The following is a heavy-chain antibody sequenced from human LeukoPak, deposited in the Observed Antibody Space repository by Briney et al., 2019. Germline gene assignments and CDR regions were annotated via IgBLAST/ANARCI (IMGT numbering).Heavy chain of an antibody. V-gene: IGHV1-69*01. D-gene: IGHD3-22*01. CDR1: GGTFSSYA. J-gene: IGHJ4*02. CDR2: IIPIFGTA. Sequence: SVKVSCKASGGTFSSYAVSWVRQAPGQGLEWMGGIIPIFGTANYAQKFQGRVTITADESTSTAYMELSSLRSEDTAVYYCARDQGHYDSSGYYSGAQPVFDYWGQGTLVTVSS. CDR3: ARDQGHYDSSGYYSGAQPVFDY.